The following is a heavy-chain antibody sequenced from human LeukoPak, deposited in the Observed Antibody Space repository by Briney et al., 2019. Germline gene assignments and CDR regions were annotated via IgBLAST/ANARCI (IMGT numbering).Heavy chain of an antibody. CDR1: GYTFSDYY. V-gene: IGHV1-46*01. CDR3: AAVAGLGNAFDI. D-gene: IGHD6-19*01. CDR2: INPTGGST. Sequence: ASVKVSCKASGYTFSDYYMHWVRQAPGQGLEWMGIINPTGGSTIYAQKFQGRVTMTRDTSISTAYMELSRLRSDDTAVYYCAAVAGLGNAFDIWGQGTMVTVSS. J-gene: IGHJ3*02.